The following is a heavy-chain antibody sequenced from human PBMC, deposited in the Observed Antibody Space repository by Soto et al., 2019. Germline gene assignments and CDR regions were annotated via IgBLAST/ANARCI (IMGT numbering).Heavy chain of an antibody. V-gene: IGHV1-8*01. Sequence: QVRLVQSGAEVKRPGASVKVSCKASGYKFTTFDINWVRQVPGQGLEWLGWMNPDTGNTNFGQRFQGRLSMTRDLSPGTAYMEGGGVRSEGSGVFYCARDRTGGKAYDAFAIWGQGTVVPVS. D-gene: IGHD2-21*01. J-gene: IGHJ3*02. CDR3: ARDRTGGKAYDAFAI. CDR1: GYKFTTFD. CDR2: MNPDTGNT.